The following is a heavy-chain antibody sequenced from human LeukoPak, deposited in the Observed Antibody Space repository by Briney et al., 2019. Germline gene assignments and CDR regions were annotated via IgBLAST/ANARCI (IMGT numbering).Heavy chain of an antibody. CDR3: ARASTGYSSSLGAFDI. J-gene: IGHJ3*02. CDR2: ISGSGGST. CDR1: GFTFSSYA. Sequence: GGSLRLSCAASGFTFSSYAMSWVRQAPGKGLEWVSAISGSGGSTYYADSVKGRFTISRDNAKNSLYLQMNSLRDEDTAVYYCARASTGYSSSLGAFDIWGQGTMVTVSS. V-gene: IGHV3-23*01. D-gene: IGHD6-13*01.